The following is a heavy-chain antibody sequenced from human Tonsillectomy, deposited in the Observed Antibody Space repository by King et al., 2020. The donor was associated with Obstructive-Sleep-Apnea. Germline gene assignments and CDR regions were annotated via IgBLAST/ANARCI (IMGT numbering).Heavy chain of an antibody. CDR1: GFIFTNYW. CDR3: ARGGFFLGEASSGRSSDF. J-gene: IGHJ4*02. V-gene: IGHV3-7*04. CDR2: IRQDGSEK. Sequence: VQLVESGGGSVQPGGSLRLSCAASGFIFTNYWMSWVRQAPGKGLEWVAKIRQDGSEKYYVDSVKGRFTISRDDADSFLFLQMNSLRAEDTAVYYCARGGFFLGEASSGRSSDFWGQGTLVTVSS. D-gene: IGHD3-10*01.